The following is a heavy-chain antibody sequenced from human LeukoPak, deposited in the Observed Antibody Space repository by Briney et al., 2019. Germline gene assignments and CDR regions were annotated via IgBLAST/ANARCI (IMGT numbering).Heavy chain of an antibody. CDR3: ASPMSYSSGWFYY. V-gene: IGHV3-74*01. J-gene: IGHJ4*02. D-gene: IGHD6-19*01. CDR1: GFTFSNYW. CDR2: ISSDGSST. Sequence: PGGSLRLSCAASGFTFSNYWMHWVRQAPGKGLVWVSRISSDGSSTNYADSVKGRFTISRDNAKNTLYLQMNSLRAEDTAVYYCASPMSYSSGWFYYWGQGTLVTVSS.